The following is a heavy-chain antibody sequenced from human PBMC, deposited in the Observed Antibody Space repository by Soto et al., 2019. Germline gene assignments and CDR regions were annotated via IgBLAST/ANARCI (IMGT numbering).Heavy chain of an antibody. J-gene: IGHJ4*02. D-gene: IGHD2-15*01. Sequence: PSETLSLTCIVSGGPISSSSYYWGWIRQPPGKGLEWIASIYYSGSTYYNPSLESRVTISVDTSKNQFSLKLSSVTAADTAVYYCAILRGYLDYWGQGTLVTVSS. CDR3: AILRGYLDY. CDR1: GGPISSSSYY. CDR2: IYYSGST. V-gene: IGHV4-39*01.